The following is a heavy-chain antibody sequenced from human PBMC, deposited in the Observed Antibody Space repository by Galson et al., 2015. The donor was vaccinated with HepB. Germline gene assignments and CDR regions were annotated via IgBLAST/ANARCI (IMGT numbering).Heavy chain of an antibody. CDR2: IYYSGST. CDR1: GGSISSSY. CDR3: AKRVPTFGAFDI. V-gene: IGHV4-59*03. D-gene: IGHD3-16*01. Sequence: ETLSLTCTFSGGSISSSYWGWIRQPPGKGLEWIGYIYYSGSTYYSPSLKSRVTISVDTPKNQFSLKLTSVTAADTAVYFCAKRVPTFGAFDIWGQGTMVTVSS. J-gene: IGHJ3*02.